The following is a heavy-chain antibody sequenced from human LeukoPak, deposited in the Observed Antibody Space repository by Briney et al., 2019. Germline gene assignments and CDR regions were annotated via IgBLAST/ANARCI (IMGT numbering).Heavy chain of an antibody. CDR1: GFTFSSNA. Sequence: PGGSLRLSCAVSGFTFSSNALSWVRQAPGKGLEWVSAISTSGGNTYYADSVRGRFTISRDNSKNTLYLQMNTLRAEDTAVYYCATTKQARRYFDYWGQGTLVTVSS. D-gene: IGHD1-1*01. V-gene: IGHV3-23*01. CDR2: ISTSGGNT. CDR3: ATTKQARRYFDY. J-gene: IGHJ4*02.